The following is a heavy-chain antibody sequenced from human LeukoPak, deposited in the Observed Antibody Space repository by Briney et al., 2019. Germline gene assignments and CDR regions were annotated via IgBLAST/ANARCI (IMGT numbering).Heavy chain of an antibody. CDR2: INHSGST. J-gene: IGHJ4*02. CDR1: GGSSSRYY. CDR3: AREGESAAGNGGTGYFDY. V-gene: IGHV4-34*01. D-gene: IGHD6-13*01. Sequence: PETLSLTCAVYGGSSSRYYWSWIRQSPGKGLEWIGEINHSGSTNYNPSLKSRVTISVDTSKNQFSLKLTSMTAADTAVYYCAREGESAAGNGGTGYFDYWGQGTLVTVSS.